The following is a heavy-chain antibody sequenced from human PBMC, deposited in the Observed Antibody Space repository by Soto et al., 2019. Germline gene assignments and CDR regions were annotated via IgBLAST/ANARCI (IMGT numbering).Heavy chain of an antibody. Sequence: SETLSLTCTVSGGSMSSYYWSWIRQPPGKGLEWIGYIYYTGTANYNPSLKSRVTISVDTSKSQFSLTLSSVTAADTAVYYCARFGDSGLRPDYCGQGTLVTVSS. CDR1: GGSMSSYY. CDR3: ARFGDSGLRPDY. D-gene: IGHD1-26*01. V-gene: IGHV4-59*01. J-gene: IGHJ4*02. CDR2: IYYTGTA.